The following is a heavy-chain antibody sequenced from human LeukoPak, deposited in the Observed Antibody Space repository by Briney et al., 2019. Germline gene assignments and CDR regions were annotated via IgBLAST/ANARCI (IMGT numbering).Heavy chain of an antibody. J-gene: IGHJ4*02. D-gene: IGHD2-21*02. Sequence: GGSLRLSCAASGFTFSSYGMHWVRQAPGKGLEWVAVISCDGSDKYYADSVKGRFTISRDNSKNTLYLQMNSLRAEDTAVYYCAKDISGGDCPDYWGQGTLVTVSS. V-gene: IGHV3-30*18. CDR2: ISCDGSDK. CDR1: GFTFSSYG. CDR3: AKDISGGDCPDY.